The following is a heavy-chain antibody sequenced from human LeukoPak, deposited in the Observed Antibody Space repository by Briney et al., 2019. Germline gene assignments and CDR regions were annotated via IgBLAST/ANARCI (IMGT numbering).Heavy chain of an antibody. V-gene: IGHV1-69*01. CDR1: GGTFSSYA. D-gene: IGHD3-10*01. J-gene: IGHJ4*02. CDR3: ARDLFEHYYGSGSLTY. Sequence: SVKVSCKASGGTFSSYAISWVRQAPGQGLEWMGGIIPIFGTANYAQKFQGRVTITADESTSTAYMELSSLRPEDTAVYHCARDLFEHYYGSGSLTYWGQGTLVTVSS. CDR2: IIPIFGTA.